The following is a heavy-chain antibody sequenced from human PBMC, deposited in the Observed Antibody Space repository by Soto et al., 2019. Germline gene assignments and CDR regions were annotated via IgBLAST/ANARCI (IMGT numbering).Heavy chain of an antibody. CDR2: IKNKIDGGTA. D-gene: IGHD1-1*01. Sequence: GGSPRLSCAASGFTFSNAWMSWFRQVPGKGLEWVGRIKNKIDGGTADYAAAVKGRSTISRDDSKSTLYLQVNSLKSEDTALYYCTSMNDRDAFDIWGQGTMVTVSS. CDR1: GFTFSNAW. V-gene: IGHV3-15*01. J-gene: IGHJ3*02. CDR3: TSMNDRDAFDI.